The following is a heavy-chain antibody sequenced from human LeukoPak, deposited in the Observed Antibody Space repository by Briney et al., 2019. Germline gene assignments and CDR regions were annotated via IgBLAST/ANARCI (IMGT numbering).Heavy chain of an antibody. CDR3: ASRTDCTSTNCPSAFDL. J-gene: IGHJ3*01. D-gene: IGHD2-2*01. V-gene: IGHV3-64*02. CDR2: ISHNGLST. CDR1: GFTFSSYE. Sequence: PGESLRLSCAASGFTFSSYEMNWVRQAPGKGLEYVSAISHNGLSTYYVDSVKGRFTISRDNSKNMLYLHMGSLRVKDLAVYYCASRTDCTSTNCPSAFDLWGQGTMVIVSS.